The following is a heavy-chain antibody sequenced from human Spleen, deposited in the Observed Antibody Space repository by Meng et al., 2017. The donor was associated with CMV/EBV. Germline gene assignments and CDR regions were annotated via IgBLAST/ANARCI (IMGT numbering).Heavy chain of an antibody. CDR3: ARAVAAATSY. V-gene: IGHV3-21*01. Sequence: GESLKISCAASGFTFSSYSMNWVRRAPGKGLEWVSSISTSSYIYYADSVKGRFTISRDNAKNSLYLQMNSLRAEDTAVYYCARAVAAATSYWGQGTLVTVSS. CDR1: GFTFSSYS. D-gene: IGHD2-15*01. J-gene: IGHJ4*02. CDR2: ISTSSYI.